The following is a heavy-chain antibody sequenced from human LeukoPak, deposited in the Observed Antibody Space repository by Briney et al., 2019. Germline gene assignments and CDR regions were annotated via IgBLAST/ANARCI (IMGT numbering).Heavy chain of an antibody. J-gene: IGHJ4*02. CDR1: GFNCSTYA. Sequence: GGSLRLSCVASGFNCSTYAMHWVRQAPGKGLEWVAVISDDGSNKFYAASVKGRFTISRDNSKNTLSLQMNSLRDEDTAVYYCAREGDSSGPSVGLDYWGQGTLVTVSS. D-gene: IGHD3-22*01. CDR3: AREGDSSGPSVGLDY. CDR2: ISDDGSNK. V-gene: IGHV3-30*04.